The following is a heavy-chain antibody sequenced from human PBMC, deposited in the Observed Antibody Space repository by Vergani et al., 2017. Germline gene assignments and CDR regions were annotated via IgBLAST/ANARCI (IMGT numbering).Heavy chain of an antibody. V-gene: IGHV3-48*01. CDR2: ISNSGNTI. J-gene: IGHJ3*02. D-gene: IGHD5-24*01. CDR1: GFTFSNYG. Sequence: VQLVESGGGVVQPGGSLRLSCGASGFTFSNYGMHWVRQAPGKGLEWVSYISNSGNTIEYADSVKGRFSISRDNAKSSLFLQMDSLRAEDTAVYYCARDHRDYNNYPGTFDIWGKGSMVTVSS. CDR3: ARDHRDYNNYPGTFDI.